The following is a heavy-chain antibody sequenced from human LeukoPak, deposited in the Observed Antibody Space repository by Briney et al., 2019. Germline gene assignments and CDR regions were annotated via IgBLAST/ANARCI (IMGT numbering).Heavy chain of an antibody. Sequence: TGGSLRLSCAASGFTFSSYGMSWVRQAPGKGLEWVSAISGSGGSTYYADSVKGRFTISRDNSKNTLYLQMNSLRAEDTAVYYCAKDLNSGSYSSYFDYWGQGTLVTVSS. CDR1: GFTFSSYG. D-gene: IGHD1-26*01. J-gene: IGHJ4*02. CDR3: AKDLNSGSYSSYFDY. V-gene: IGHV3-23*01. CDR2: ISGSGGST.